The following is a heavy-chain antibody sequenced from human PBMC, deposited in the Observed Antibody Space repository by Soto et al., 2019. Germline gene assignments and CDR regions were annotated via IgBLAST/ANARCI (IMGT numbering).Heavy chain of an antibody. CDR2: IYYSGST. CDR3: AREGGAGLLWFPRPKTYGMDV. D-gene: IGHD3-10*01. Sequence: SETLSLTCTVSGGSISSGDYYWSWIRQPPGKGLEWIGYIYYSGSTYYNPSLKSRVTISVDTSKNQFSLKLSSVTAADTAVYYCAREGGAGLLWFPRPKTYGMDVWGQGTTVTVSS. CDR1: GGSISSGDYY. J-gene: IGHJ6*02. V-gene: IGHV4-30-4*01.